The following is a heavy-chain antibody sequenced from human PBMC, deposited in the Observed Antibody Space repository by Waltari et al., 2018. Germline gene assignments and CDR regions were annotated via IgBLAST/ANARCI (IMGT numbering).Heavy chain of an antibody. CDR2: INPNSGGT. V-gene: IGHV1-2*06. CDR3: ARDPIITGTTRGGMDV. Sequence: QVQLVQSGAEVKKPGASVKVSCKASGYTFTGYYMHWVRQAPGQGLEWMGRINPNSGGTNYAQKFQGRVTITTDESTSTAYMELSSLRSEDTAVYYCARDPIITGTTRGGMDVWGQGTTVTVSS. J-gene: IGHJ6*02. CDR1: GYTFTGYY. D-gene: IGHD1-20*01.